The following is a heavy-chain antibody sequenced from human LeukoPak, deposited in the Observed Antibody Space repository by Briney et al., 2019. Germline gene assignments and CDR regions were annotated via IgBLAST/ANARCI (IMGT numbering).Heavy chain of an antibody. Sequence: GGSLRLSCAASGFTFSSYAMSWVRQAPGSGLEWVSAISPSGGGTNYADFVEGRFTISRDKSKNTLYLELNNLRAEDTAVYYCAKTPYGGYYYYFDYWGQGTLVTVSS. D-gene: IGHD4-17*01. CDR3: AKTPYGGYYYYFDY. CDR1: GFTFSSYA. J-gene: IGHJ4*02. V-gene: IGHV3-23*01. CDR2: ISPSGGGT.